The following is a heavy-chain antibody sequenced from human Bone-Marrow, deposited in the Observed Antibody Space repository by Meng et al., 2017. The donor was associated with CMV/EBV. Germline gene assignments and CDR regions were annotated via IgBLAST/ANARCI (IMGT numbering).Heavy chain of an antibody. CDR3: ASRRGYSGYDRRGGWFDP. Sequence: GSLRLSCTVSGGSISSSSYYWGWIRQPPGKGLEWIGSIYYSGSTYYNPSLKSRVTISVDTSKNQFSLKLSSVTAADTAVYYCASRRGYSGYDRRGGWFDPWGQGTLVTVSS. CDR2: IYYSGST. V-gene: IGHV4-39*07. D-gene: IGHD5-12*01. CDR1: GGSISSSSYY. J-gene: IGHJ5*02.